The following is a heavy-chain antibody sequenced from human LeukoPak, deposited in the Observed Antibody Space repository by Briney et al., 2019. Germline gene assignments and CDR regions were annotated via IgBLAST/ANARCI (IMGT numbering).Heavy chain of an antibody. D-gene: IGHD4-11*01. Sequence: SGGSLRLSCEASGFTVSSTYMSWVRQAPGKGLEWVSAIYSNGNTYYTDSVKGRFTISRDNSRNTLDLQMNSLRAEDTAVYYCASSNGAPTDTHYYYMNVWGKGTTVTVSS. J-gene: IGHJ6*03. CDR2: IYSNGNT. CDR1: GFTVSSTY. V-gene: IGHV3-53*01. CDR3: ASSNGAPTDTHYYYMNV.